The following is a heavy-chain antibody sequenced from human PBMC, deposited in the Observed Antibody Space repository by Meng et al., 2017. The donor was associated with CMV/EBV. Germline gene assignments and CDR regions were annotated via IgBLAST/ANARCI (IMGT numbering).Heavy chain of an antibody. Sequence: GGSLRLSCAASGFTFDDYGMSWVRQAPGKGLEWVSGINWNGGSTGYADSVKGRFTISRDNAKNSLYLQMNSLRAEDTAVYYCARLGELLWFGEPLLGMDVWGQGTTVTVSS. V-gene: IGHV3-20*04. CDR1: GFTFDDYG. CDR3: ARLGELLWFGEPLLGMDV. D-gene: IGHD3-10*01. CDR2: INWNGGST. J-gene: IGHJ6*02.